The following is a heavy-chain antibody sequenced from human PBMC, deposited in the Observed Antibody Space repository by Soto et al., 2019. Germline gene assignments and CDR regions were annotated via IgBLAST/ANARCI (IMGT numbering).Heavy chain of an antibody. CDR1: GYTFTSYY. J-gene: IGHJ4*02. Sequence: QVQLVQSGAEVKKPGASVKVSCKASGYTFTSYYMHWVRQAPGQGLEWMGIINPSGGRTSYAQKCQDKGTMTRDTSTSTIYMELTSLRSEDTAVYYCARGLGYPENYWGQRTLVTVCS. CDR2: INPSGGRT. D-gene: IGHD6-13*01. V-gene: IGHV1-46*01. CDR3: ARGLGYPENY.